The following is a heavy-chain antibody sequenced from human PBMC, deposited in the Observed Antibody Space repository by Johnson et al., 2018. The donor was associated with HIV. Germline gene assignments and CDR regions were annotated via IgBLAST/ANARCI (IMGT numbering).Heavy chain of an antibody. CDR1: GFTFSDYS. V-gene: IGHV3-30*01. CDR2: ISNDGSNK. Sequence: QMQLVESGGGVVQPGRSLRLSCAASGFTFSDYSMHWVRQAPGKGLEWVAIISNDGSNKYYADSVKGRFTISRDNFKNTLYLQMNSLRTDHTAVYYCARGYTWNDVSIWGQGKMVTVSS. J-gene: IGHJ3*02. D-gene: IGHD1-1*01. CDR3: ARGYTWNDVSI.